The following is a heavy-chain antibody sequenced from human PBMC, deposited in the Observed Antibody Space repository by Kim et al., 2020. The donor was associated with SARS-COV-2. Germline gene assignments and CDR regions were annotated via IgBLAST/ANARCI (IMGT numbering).Heavy chain of an antibody. Sequence: GGSLRLSCSASGFTFDDFALSWVRQAPGKGLELVGFIRSKVYGGTSEFAASVKGRFTISRDASKSIAYLQMNSLKTDDTGVYYCARDGHAGYSSSWY. CDR2: IRSKVYGGTS. CDR3: ARDGHAGYSSSWY. J-gene: IGHJ2*01. CDR1: GFTFDDFA. V-gene: IGHV3-49*04. D-gene: IGHD4-4*01.